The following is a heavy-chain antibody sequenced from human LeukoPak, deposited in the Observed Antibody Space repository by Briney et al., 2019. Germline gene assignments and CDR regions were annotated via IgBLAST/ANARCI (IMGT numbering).Heavy chain of an antibody. CDR2: IYSGGST. Sequence: GGSLRLSCAASGFTVSSNYMSWVRQAPGKGLEWVSIIYSGGSTFYADSVKGRFTISRDNAKNTLYLQMNSLRAEDTAVYYCAREYYDILTGYYHDYWGQGTLVTVSS. D-gene: IGHD3-9*01. V-gene: IGHV3-53*01. CDR1: GFTVSSNY. J-gene: IGHJ4*02. CDR3: AREYYDILTGYYHDY.